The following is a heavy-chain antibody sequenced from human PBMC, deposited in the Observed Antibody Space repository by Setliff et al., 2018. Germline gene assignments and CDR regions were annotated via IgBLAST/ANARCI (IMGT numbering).Heavy chain of an antibody. CDR1: GYTFTSYD. J-gene: IGHJ6*03. D-gene: IGHD3-3*01. Sequence: GASVKVSCKASGYTFTSYDINWVRQATGQGLEWMGWMNPNSGNTGYAQKFQGRVTITRNTPISTAYMELSSLRSEDTAVYYCVRGGGQIHYDFWSGYFSDPQPNYYYYYMDVWGKGTTVTVSS. V-gene: IGHV1-8*03. CDR2: MNPNSGNT. CDR3: VRGGGQIHYDFWSGYFSDPQPNYYYYYMDV.